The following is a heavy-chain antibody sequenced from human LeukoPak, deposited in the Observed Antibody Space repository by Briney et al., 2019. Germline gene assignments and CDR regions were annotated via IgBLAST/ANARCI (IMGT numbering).Heavy chain of an antibody. V-gene: IGHV3-21*01. CDR2: ISSSSSYI. Sequence: GGSLRLSCAASGFTFSSYSMNWVRQAPGKGLEWVSSISSSSSYIYYADSVKGRFTISRDNAKNSLYLQMNSLRAEDTAVYYCARGRFGELSETDYGMDVWGQGTTVTVSS. D-gene: IGHD3-10*01. CDR1: GFTFSSYS. CDR3: ARGRFGELSETDYGMDV. J-gene: IGHJ6*02.